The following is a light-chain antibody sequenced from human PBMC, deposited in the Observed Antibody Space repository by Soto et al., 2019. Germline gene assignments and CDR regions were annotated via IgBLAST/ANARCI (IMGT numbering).Light chain of an antibody. CDR2: KAS. J-gene: IGKJ1*01. Sequence: DIQMTQSPSTLSASVGDRVTITGLASQSVSSWLSWFQQKPGKAPKLLIYKASSLQSGVSSRFSGGGSGTEFTLTISSLQPDDFATYYCQQYSDSSGAFGQGTKVDIK. CDR1: QSVSSW. CDR3: QQYSDSSGA. V-gene: IGKV1-5*03.